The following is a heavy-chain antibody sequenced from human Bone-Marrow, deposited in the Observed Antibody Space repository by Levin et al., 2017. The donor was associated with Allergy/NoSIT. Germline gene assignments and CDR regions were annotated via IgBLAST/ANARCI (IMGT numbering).Heavy chain of an antibody. CDR3: ASRIVLLPAPSGWGYGMDV. D-gene: IGHD2-2*01. J-gene: IGHJ6*02. CDR1: GFTFSRYW. CDR2: IRQDGGEK. Sequence: GGSLRLSCTASGFTFSRYWMSWVRQAPGKGLEWVANIRQDGGEKYYVDSVKGRFTISRDNAKNALYLEMNSLRAEDSAVYYCASRIVLLPAPSGWGYGMDVWGQGTTVTVSS. V-gene: IGHV3-7*01.